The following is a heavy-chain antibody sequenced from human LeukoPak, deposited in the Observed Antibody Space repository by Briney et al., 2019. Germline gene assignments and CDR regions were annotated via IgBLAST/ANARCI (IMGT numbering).Heavy chain of an antibody. J-gene: IGHJ3*02. Sequence: SVKVSCKASGYTFTGYYMHWVRQAPGQGLEWMGGIIPIFGTANYAQKFQGRVTITADRSTSTAYMELSSLRSEDTAVYYCARPQYYYGSGSSVHAFDIWGQGTMVTVSS. CDR1: GYTFTGYY. CDR2: IIPIFGTA. V-gene: IGHV1-69*06. CDR3: ARPQYYYGSGSSVHAFDI. D-gene: IGHD3-10*01.